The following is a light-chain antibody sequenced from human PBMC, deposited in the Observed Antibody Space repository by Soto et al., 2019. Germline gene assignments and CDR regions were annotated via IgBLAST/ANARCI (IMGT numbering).Light chain of an antibody. CDR1: SSNIGDNY. Sequence: QSVLTQPPSVSAAPGQTVTISCSGSSSNIGDNYVSWYRHLPGTAPKLFVYDNNKRPSGIPDRFSGSKSGTSATLGITGLQTGDEADYYCGTWDNSLNAVVFGGGTKLTVL. J-gene: IGLJ2*01. CDR2: DNN. V-gene: IGLV1-51*01. CDR3: GTWDNSLNAVV.